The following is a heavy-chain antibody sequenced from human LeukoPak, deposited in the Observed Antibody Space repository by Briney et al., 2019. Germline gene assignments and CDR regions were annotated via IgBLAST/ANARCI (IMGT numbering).Heavy chain of an antibody. D-gene: IGHD2-21*02. CDR1: GSNFANHA. CDR3: VREDTPATANY. Sequence: GGPLRLSCAASGSNFANHAMSWVRQTPGKGLEWVSAISGGGDITYYADSVTGRFTISRDNSKDTLFLQMHSLRPGDTAVYYCVREDTPATANYWGQGTLVTISS. CDR2: ISGGGDIT. J-gene: IGHJ4*02. V-gene: IGHV3-23*01.